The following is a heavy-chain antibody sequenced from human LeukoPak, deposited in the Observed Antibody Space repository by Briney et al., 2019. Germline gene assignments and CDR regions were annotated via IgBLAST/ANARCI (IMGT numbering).Heavy chain of an antibody. CDR1: GFTFSSYG. J-gene: IGHJ4*02. CDR3: ARDWNDVPFDY. D-gene: IGHD1-1*01. Sequence: GRSLRLSCAASGFTFSSYGMHWVRQAPGKGLEWVAVIWYDGSNKYYADSVKGRFTISRDNSKNTLYLQMNSLRAEDTAVYYCARDWNDVPFDYWGQGALVTVSS. V-gene: IGHV3-33*01. CDR2: IWYDGSNK.